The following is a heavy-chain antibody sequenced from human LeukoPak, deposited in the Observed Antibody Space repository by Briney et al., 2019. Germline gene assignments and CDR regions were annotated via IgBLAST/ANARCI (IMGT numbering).Heavy chain of an antibody. D-gene: IGHD5-24*01. J-gene: IGHJ4*02. CDR1: GFTFSNAW. V-gene: IGHV4-4*02. CDR3: ARVRASPASGMATTYYFDY. CDR2: IYHSGST. Sequence: GSLRLSCAASGFTFSNAWMSWVRQPPGKGLEWIGEIYHSGSTNYNPSLKSRVTISVDKSKNQFSLKLSSVTAADTAVYYCARVRASPASGMATTYYFDYWGQGTLVTVSS.